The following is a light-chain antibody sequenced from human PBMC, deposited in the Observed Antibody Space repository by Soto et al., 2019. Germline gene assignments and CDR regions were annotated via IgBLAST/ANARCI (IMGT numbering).Light chain of an antibody. CDR1: QGVSSN. CDR2: GAS. J-gene: IGKJ4*01. CDR3: QQYNNWPLT. Sequence: EIVMTQSPATLSVSPGERATLSCRASQGVSSNLAWYQQKXXQAPRLLIYGASTRASGIPARFIGSGSGTEFTLTISSLQSEDFAVYYCQQYNNWPLTFGGGTKVEIK. V-gene: IGKV3-15*01.